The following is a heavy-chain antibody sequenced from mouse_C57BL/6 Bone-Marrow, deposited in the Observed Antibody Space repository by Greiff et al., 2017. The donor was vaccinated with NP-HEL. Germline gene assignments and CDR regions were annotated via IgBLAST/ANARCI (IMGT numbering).Heavy chain of an antibody. CDR2: ISSGGSYT. J-gene: IGHJ3*01. D-gene: IGHD2-3*01. V-gene: IGHV5-6*01. Sequence: EVKLMESGGDLVKPGGSLKLSCAASGFTFSSYGMSWVRQTPDKRLEWVATISSGGSYTYYPDSVKGRFTISRDNAKNTLYLQMSSLKSEDTAMYYCARHEGWLRFAYWGQGTLVTVSA. CDR1: GFTFSSYG. CDR3: ARHEGWLRFAY.